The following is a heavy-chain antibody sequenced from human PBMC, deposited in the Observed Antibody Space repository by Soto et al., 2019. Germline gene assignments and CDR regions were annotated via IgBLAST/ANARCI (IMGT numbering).Heavy chain of an antibody. J-gene: IGHJ4*02. D-gene: IGHD6-25*01. CDR3: AGVPLAAANFDY. V-gene: IGHV3-7*04. CDR2: IKQDGSEK. Sequence: EVQLVESGGGLVQPGGSLRLSCAASGFTFSSYWMSWVRQAPGKGREWVANIKQDGSEKYYVDSVKGRFTNSRDSATNSLYLPMNSLRAEDTAVYYCAGVPLAAANFDYWGQGTLVTVSS. CDR1: GFTFSSYW.